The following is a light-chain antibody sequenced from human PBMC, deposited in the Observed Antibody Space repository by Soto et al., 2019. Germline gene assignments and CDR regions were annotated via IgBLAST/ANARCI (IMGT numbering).Light chain of an antibody. Sequence: EVVLTQSPATLSVSPGDRATLSCRASQSISRYLAWYQQRPCQAPRLLIYGISKRATDIPDRFSGSGSGTEFTLTISSLQPEDFATYYCQQYYSYSTWTFGQGTKVDIK. J-gene: IGKJ1*01. CDR3: QQYYSYSTWT. CDR1: QSISRY. V-gene: IGKV3D-15*01. CDR2: GIS.